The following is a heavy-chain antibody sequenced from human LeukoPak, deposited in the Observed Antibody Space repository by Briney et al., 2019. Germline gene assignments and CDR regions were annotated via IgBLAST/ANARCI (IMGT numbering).Heavy chain of an antibody. CDR2: IHYSAGT. V-gene: IGHV4-59*01. J-gene: IGHJ4*02. D-gene: IGHD3-3*01. Sequence: SETLSLTCTVSGCSINDYYWTWIRQPPGKGLEWIAYIHYSAGTDYNPSLKSRVTISVDTSKNQCSLRLSSVTAADTAVYYCARSEMIGGVVIIPGYWGQGILVTVSS. CDR1: GCSINDYY. CDR3: ARSEMIGGVVIIPGY.